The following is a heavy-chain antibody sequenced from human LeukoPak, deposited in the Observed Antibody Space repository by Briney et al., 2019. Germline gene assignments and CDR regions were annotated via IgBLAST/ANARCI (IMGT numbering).Heavy chain of an antibody. J-gene: IGHJ4*02. V-gene: IGHV4-38-2*02. Sequence: PSETLSLTCTVSGYSISNGYYWGWIRQPPGKGLEWVGSIYHRGSTYYNPSLKSRVTISVDTSKNQFSLKLSSVTAADTAVYYCARHQRLLPEYYFDYWGQGTLVTVSS. CDR1: GYSISNGYY. D-gene: IGHD2-21*02. CDR2: IYHRGST. CDR3: ARHQRLLPEYYFDY.